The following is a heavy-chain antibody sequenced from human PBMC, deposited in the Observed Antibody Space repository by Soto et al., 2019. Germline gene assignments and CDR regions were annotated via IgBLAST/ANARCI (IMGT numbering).Heavy chain of an antibody. V-gene: IGHV3-33*01. J-gene: IGHJ6*02. CDR1: GFTFSSYG. Sequence: QVQLVESGGGVVQPGRSLRLSCAASGFTFSSYGMHWVRQAPGKGLEWVAVTWYDGSNKNYAESVKGRFTISRDNSKNTVYLQMNSLRAEDTAVYYCARDDYDFWSGYYRADLTGGMDVWGQGTTVTVSS. CDR2: TWYDGSNK. CDR3: ARDDYDFWSGYYRADLTGGMDV. D-gene: IGHD3-3*01.